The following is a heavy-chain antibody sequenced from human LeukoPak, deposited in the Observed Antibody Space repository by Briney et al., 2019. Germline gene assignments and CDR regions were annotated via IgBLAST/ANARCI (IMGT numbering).Heavy chain of an antibody. CDR2: ITSSSSNK. V-gene: IGHV3-21*01. D-gene: IGHD3-16*01. CDR3: ARDPPSRGTRYFDY. CDR1: GFPFSRYS. J-gene: IGHJ4*03. Sequence: GGSLRLSCAASGFPFSRYSMNWVRQAPGEGPEWVSSITSSSSNKDYVDSVKGRFTVSRDNAKNSLYLQMDSLRVEDTAVYYCARDPPSRGTRYFDYWGKGSTVTISS.